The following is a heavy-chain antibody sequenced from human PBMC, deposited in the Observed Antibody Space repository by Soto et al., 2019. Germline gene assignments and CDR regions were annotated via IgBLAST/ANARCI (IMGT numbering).Heavy chain of an antibody. D-gene: IGHD3-10*01. CDR3: ARDGRRGYDMDV. V-gene: IGHV3-48*02. Sequence: GSLRLSCAASGFTFSSYALDWVRQAPGKGLEWVSYISSSGTIYYADSVKGRFTISRDNAKNSLYLQMNSLRDEDTAVYYCARDGRRGYDMDVWGQGTTVTVSS. J-gene: IGHJ6*02. CDR2: ISSSGTI. CDR1: GFTFSSYA.